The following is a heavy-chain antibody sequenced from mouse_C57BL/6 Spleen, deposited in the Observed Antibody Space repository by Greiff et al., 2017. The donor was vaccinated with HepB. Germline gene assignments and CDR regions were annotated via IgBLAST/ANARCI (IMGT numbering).Heavy chain of an antibody. CDR2: IYPGSGST. Sequence: VQLQQSGAELVKPGASVKMSCKASGYTFTSYWITWVKQRPGQGLEWIGDIYPGSGSTNYNEKFKSKATLTVDTSSSTAYMQLSSLTSEDSAVYYCALYYDYENWYFDVWGTGTTVTVSS. J-gene: IGHJ1*03. CDR1: GYTFTSYW. CDR3: ALYYDYENWYFDV. D-gene: IGHD2-4*01. V-gene: IGHV1-55*01.